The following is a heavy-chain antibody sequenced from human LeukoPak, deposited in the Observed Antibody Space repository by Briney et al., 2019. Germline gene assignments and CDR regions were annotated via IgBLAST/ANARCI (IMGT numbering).Heavy chain of an antibody. J-gene: IGHJ4*02. CDR1: GDSLTELS. CDR2: FDPEDGAR. CDR3: ATGYTYDYSLY. D-gene: IGHD5-18*01. Sequence: ASVKVSCKVSGDSLTELSTHWVRQAPGKGLERMGGFDPEDGARIFAQKFQGRVTMTEDTSTDTAYMDLSSLRSEDTAVYYCATGYTYDYSLYWGQGTLVTVSS. V-gene: IGHV1-24*01.